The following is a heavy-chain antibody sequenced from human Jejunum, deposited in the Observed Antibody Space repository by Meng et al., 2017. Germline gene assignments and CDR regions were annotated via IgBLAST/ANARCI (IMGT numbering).Heavy chain of an antibody. CDR2: IFYTGST. D-gene: IGHD3-22*01. CDR3: ARGRYYYESTGSLPY. Sequence: SETLSLTCTVPGDSISTYYWSWIRQSPGKGLEWIGSIFYTGSTNYNPSLKSRVTISVDTSRDQFSLNLSSVSTADTAVYYCARGRYYYESTGSLPYWGQGTLVTVSS. CDR1: GDSISTYY. V-gene: IGHV4-59*01. J-gene: IGHJ4*02.